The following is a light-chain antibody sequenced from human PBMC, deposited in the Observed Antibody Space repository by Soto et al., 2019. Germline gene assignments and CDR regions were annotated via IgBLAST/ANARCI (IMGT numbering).Light chain of an antibody. V-gene: IGLV2-23*01. CDR1: SSDVGSYNS. J-gene: IGLJ3*02. Sequence: QSALTQPASVSGSPGQSITISCTGTSSDVGSYNSVSWYQQHPGKAPKLMIYEGSKRPSGVSNRLSGSKSGNTASLTISGLQAEDEADYYCCSYAGDSAWVFGAGTKLTVL. CDR3: CSYAGDSAWV. CDR2: EGS.